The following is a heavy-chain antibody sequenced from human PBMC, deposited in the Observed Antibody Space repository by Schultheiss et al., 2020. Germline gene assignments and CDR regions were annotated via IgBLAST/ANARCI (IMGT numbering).Heavy chain of an antibody. D-gene: IGHD3-10*01. V-gene: IGHV1-69*13. Sequence: SVKVSCRASGGSVSHYSIAWLRQAPGQGLEWMGGIIPMFGAANYAENFQDRLTITADESTSTAYMELSSLRSEDTAVYYCARWARGSGSYYYGMDVWGQGTTVTVSS. CDR2: IIPMFGAA. J-gene: IGHJ6*02. CDR1: GGSVSHYS. CDR3: ARWARGSGSYYYGMDV.